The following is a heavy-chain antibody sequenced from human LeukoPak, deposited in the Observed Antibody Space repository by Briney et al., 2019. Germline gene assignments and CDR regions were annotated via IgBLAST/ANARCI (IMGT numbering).Heavy chain of an antibody. Sequence: GASVKVSCKASGYTFTDYFMNWVRQAPGQGLEWMGWINPKSGGTVYAQKFQGMVTMTRDTSSITAYMELSRLRFDDTVVYYCARGPRITIFGVVMANDAFDIWGQGTMVTVSS. J-gene: IGHJ3*02. V-gene: IGHV1-2*02. D-gene: IGHD3-3*01. CDR2: INPKSGGT. CDR3: ARGPRITIFGVVMANDAFDI. CDR1: GYTFTDYF.